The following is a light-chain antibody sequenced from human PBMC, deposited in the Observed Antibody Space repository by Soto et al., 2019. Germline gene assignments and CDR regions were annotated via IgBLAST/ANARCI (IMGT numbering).Light chain of an antibody. CDR1: SSDVGGYNY. J-gene: IGLJ1*01. CDR3: SSYTSSSTL. V-gene: IGLV2-14*01. CDR2: AVT. Sequence: QSALTQPASVSGSPGQSITISCTGTSSDVGGYNYVPWYQQHPGKAPKLMIYAVTDRPSGVSSRFSGSKSGNTASLTISGLQAEDEADYYCSSYTSSSTLFGTGTKVTVL.